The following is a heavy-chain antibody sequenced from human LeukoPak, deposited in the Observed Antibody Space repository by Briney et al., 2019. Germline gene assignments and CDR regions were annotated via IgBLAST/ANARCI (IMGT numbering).Heavy chain of an antibody. CDR2: ITSSSHYI. Sequence: GGSLRLSCAASGFTFNIYSMNWVRQAPGKGLEWVSRITSSSHYIYYADSVKGRFTISRDNAKNSLYLDMSSLRADDTAVYYCARSVTYCSGGSCYSAEYYYYYMDVWGKGTTVTVSS. CDR3: ARSVTYCSGGSCYSAEYYYYYMDV. D-gene: IGHD2-15*01. J-gene: IGHJ6*03. CDR1: GFTFNIYS. V-gene: IGHV3-21*01.